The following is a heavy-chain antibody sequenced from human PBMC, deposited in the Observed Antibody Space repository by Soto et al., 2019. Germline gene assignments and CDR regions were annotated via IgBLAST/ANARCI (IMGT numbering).Heavy chain of an antibody. CDR3: ARDPTLWFGERYGLDV. J-gene: IGHJ6*02. V-gene: IGHV3-30*04. Sequence: QVQLVESGGGVVQPGRSLRLSCAASGFTFSSYAMHWVRQAPGKGLEWVAVISYDGRNKYYADSVKGRFTISRDNSKNTLYLQMNSLRAEDTAVYYCARDPTLWFGERYGLDVWGQGTTVTVSS. CDR1: GFTFSSYA. CDR2: ISYDGRNK. D-gene: IGHD3-10*01.